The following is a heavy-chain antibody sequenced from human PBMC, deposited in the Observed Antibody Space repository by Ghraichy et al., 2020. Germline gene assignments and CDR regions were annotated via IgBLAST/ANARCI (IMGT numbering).Heavy chain of an antibody. Sequence: SETLSLTCTVSGGSISSYYWSWIRQPPGKGLEWIGYIYYSGSTNYNPSLKSRVTISVDTSKNQFSLKLSSVTAADTAVYYCARQRRITMVRGVPYYYYGMDVWGQGTTVTVSS. CDR2: IYYSGST. D-gene: IGHD3-10*01. V-gene: IGHV4-59*01. CDR1: GGSISSYY. J-gene: IGHJ6*02. CDR3: ARQRRITMVRGVPYYYYGMDV.